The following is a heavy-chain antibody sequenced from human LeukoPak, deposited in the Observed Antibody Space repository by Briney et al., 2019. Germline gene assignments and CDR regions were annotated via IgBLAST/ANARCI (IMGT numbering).Heavy chain of an antibody. J-gene: IGHJ3*02. CDR2: IYSGGST. CDR3: ARGGYNWNDESAFDI. V-gene: IGHV3-66*02. Sequence: GGSLRLSCAASGFTVSSNYMSWVRQAPGKGLEWVSVIYSGGSTYYADSVKGRFTISRDNSKNTLYLQMNSLRAEDTAVYYCARGGYNWNDESAFDIWSQGTMVTVSS. D-gene: IGHD1-1*01. CDR1: GFTVSSNY.